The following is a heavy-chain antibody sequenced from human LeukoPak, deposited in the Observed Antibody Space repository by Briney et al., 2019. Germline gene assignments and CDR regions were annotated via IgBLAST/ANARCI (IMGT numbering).Heavy chain of an antibody. J-gene: IGHJ4*02. V-gene: IGHV3-23*01. CDR2: ISGSGGGGGT. Sequence: PGGSLRLSCAASGFTFSSYAMSWVRQAPGKGLEWVSTISGSGGGGGTYYADSVKGRFTIYKDSSKNTLYLQMNSLRAEDTAVYYCAKSISGEYFWGQGTLVTVSS. D-gene: IGHD6-19*01. CDR3: AKSISGEYF. CDR1: GFTFSSYA.